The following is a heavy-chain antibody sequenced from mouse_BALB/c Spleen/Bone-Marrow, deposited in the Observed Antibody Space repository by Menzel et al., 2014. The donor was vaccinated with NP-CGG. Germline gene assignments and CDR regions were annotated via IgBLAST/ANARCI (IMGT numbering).Heavy chain of an antibody. V-gene: IGHV3-2*02. Sequence: EVQLQQSGPGLVKPSQSLSLTCTVTGYSITSDYAWNWIRQFPGNKLEWMGYISYSGSTSYNPSLKSRISITRDTSKNQFFLQLNSVTTEDTATYYCARYGYDYGGAMYYWGQGTSVTVSS. CDR1: GYSITSDYA. D-gene: IGHD2-4*01. J-gene: IGHJ4*01. CDR3: ARYGYDYGGAMYY. CDR2: ISYSGST.